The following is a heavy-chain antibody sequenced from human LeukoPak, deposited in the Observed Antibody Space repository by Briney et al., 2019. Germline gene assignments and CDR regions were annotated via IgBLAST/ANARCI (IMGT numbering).Heavy chain of an antibody. CDR2: ISSSSGTI. D-gene: IGHD3-10*02. CDR3: AELGITMIGGV. CDR1: GFTFSIYN. V-gene: IGHV3-48*03. Sequence: GGSLRLSCAASGFTFSIYNMNWVRQAPGKGLEWVSYISSSSGTIYYADSVKGRFTISRDNAKNSLYLQMNSLRAEDTAVYYCAELGITMIGGVWGKGTTVTISS. J-gene: IGHJ6*04.